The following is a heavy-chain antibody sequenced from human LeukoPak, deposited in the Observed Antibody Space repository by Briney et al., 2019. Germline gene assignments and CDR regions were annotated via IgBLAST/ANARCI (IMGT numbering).Heavy chain of an antibody. D-gene: IGHD6-13*01. CDR2: INHSGST. J-gene: IGHJ4*02. CDR3: ARHPRGSSSWYAY. CDR1: GGSFSGYY. V-gene: IGHV4-34*01. Sequence: TSSETLSLTCAVYGGSFSGYYWSWIRQPPGKGLEWIGEINHSGSTNYNPSLKSRVTISVDTSKNQFSLKPSSVTAADTAVYYCARHPRGSSSWYAYWGQGTLVTVSS.